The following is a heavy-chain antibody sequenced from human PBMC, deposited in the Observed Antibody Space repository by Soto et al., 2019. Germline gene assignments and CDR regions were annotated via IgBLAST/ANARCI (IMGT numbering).Heavy chain of an antibody. CDR2: IYYTAST. CDR1: GDSISSGYYY. J-gene: IGHJ4*02. Sequence: QLQLQESGPGLMSPSETLSLTCTVSGDSISSGYYYWGWVRQPPGKGLEWIGSIYYTASTYYIPSLKSRVTISVDTSKNQFSLKLDSVTAADTAIYYCARHRQKWVQSQFDSWGQGTLVTVSS. CDR3: ARHRQKWVQSQFDS. V-gene: IGHV4-39*01. D-gene: IGHD1-1*01.